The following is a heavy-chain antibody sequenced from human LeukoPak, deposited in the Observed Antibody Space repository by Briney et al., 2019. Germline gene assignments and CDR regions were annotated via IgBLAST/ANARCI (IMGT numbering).Heavy chain of an antibody. CDR2: IIPIFGTS. D-gene: IGHD5/OR15-5a*01. J-gene: IGHJ6*02. CDR3: AREVPTVIVSATPNYGLAV. CDR1: GGTFSSYV. V-gene: IGHV1-69*13. Sequence: SVKVSCKASGGTFSSYVISWVRQAPGQGLEWMGGIIPIFGTSTYAQKFQGRVTITADESTNTAYMELSSLRPEDTAVYYCAREVPTVIVSATPNYGLAVWGQGTTVTVSS.